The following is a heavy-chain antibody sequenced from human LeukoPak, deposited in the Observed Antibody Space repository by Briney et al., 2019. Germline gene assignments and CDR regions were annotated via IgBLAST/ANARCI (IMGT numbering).Heavy chain of an antibody. CDR3: AKDPRLWFGGLFPVLFDY. Sequence: GGSLRLSCAASGFTFSSYAMSWVRQAPGKGLEWVSAISGSGGSTYYADSVKGRFTISRDNSKNTLYLQMNSLRAEDTAVYYCAKDPRLWFGGLFPVLFDYWGQGTLVTVSS. D-gene: IGHD3-10*01. CDR1: GFTFSSYA. CDR2: ISGSGGST. J-gene: IGHJ4*02. V-gene: IGHV3-23*01.